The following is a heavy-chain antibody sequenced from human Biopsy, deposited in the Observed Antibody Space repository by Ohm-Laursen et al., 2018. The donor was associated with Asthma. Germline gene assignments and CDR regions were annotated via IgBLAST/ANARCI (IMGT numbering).Heavy chain of an antibody. J-gene: IGHJ4*02. CDR1: GYSLTDLS. V-gene: IGHV1-24*01. CDR3: ASDFPKDYVRYNFQF. Sequence: GASVKVSCKLSGYSLTDLSVHWVRQAPGQGLEWMGGHDHEEGGTVNARRFQGRVTMTEDTSTDTAYMELSSLSSDDTAVYYCASDFPKDYVRYNFQFWGQGTLVTVSS. D-gene: IGHD4-17*01. CDR2: HDHEEGGT.